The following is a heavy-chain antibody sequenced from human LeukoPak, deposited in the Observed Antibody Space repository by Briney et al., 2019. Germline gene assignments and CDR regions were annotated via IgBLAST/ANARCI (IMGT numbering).Heavy chain of an antibody. CDR1: GDAFNNYD. CDR2: VNPNRGNS. CDR3: ARGGYYYGSGSRNWFDP. D-gene: IGHD3-10*01. Sequence: ASVKVSCKASGDAFNNYDIHWVRQATGQGLEWMGCVNPNRGNSDYAQKFQGRVTISWGNSIKTGYMELSSLRSEDTAVYYCARGGYYYGSGSRNWFDPWGQGTLVTVSS. V-gene: IGHV1-8*03. J-gene: IGHJ5*02.